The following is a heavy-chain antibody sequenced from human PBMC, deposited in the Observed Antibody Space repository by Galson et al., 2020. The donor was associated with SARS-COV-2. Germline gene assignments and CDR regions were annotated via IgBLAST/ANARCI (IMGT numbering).Heavy chain of an antibody. CDR3: ARTGVAYYYGSGSYYNADY. J-gene: IGHJ4*02. CDR2: IIPIFGTA. Sequence: KISCKASGGNFSSYAISWVRQAPGQGLEWMGGIIPIFGTANYAQKFQGRVTITADESTSTAYMELSSLRSEDTAVYYCARTGVAYYYGSGSYYNADYWGQGTLVTVSS. CDR1: GGNFSSYA. V-gene: IGHV1-69*01. D-gene: IGHD3-10*01.